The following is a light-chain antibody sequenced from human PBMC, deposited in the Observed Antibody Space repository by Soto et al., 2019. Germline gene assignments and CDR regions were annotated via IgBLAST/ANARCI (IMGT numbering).Light chain of an antibody. CDR1: SGDIGSYNR. CDR3: RSYTKIKTRACV. CDR2: EVT. V-gene: IGLV2-14*01. J-gene: IGLJ1*01. Sequence: QPVLTQPASVSGSPGQSITISCTGTSGDIGSYNRVSWYQQHPGKAPKLIIYEVTDRPSGVSNRFSGSKSGNTASLTISGLQAEDEAEYLCRSYTKIKTRACVFGTGTKLNVL.